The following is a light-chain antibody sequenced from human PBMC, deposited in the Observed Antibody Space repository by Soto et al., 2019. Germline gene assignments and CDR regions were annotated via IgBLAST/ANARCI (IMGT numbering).Light chain of an antibody. CDR2: GAS. CDR1: QNVANY. J-gene: IGKJ1*01. Sequence: EIVLTQSPATLSLSPGERATLSCRASQNVANYLDWYQQKPGQAPRLLIYGASSRATGTPDRFSGSGSGTDFTLTINRLEPEDFALYYCRQYGSSPPTFGQGTKVDIK. CDR3: RQYGSSPPT. V-gene: IGKV3-20*01.